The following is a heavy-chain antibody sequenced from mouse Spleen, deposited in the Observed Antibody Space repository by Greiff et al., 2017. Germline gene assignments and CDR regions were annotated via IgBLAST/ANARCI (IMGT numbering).Heavy chain of an antibody. J-gene: IGHJ4*01. CDR3: AKASYGDLYAMDY. V-gene: IGHV1-39*01. D-gene: IGHD2-13*01. CDR2: INPNYGTT. Sequence: VHVKQSGPELVKPGASVKISCKASGYSFTDYNMNWVKQSNGKSLEWIGVINPNYGTTSYNQKFKGKATLTVDQSSSTAYMQLNSLTSEDSAVYYCAKASYGDLYAMDYWGQGTSVTVSS. CDR1: GYSFTDYN.